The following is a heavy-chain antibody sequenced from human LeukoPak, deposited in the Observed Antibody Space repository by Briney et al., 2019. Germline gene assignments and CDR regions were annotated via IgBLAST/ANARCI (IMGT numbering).Heavy chain of an antibody. V-gene: IGHV4-34*01. Sequence: SETLSLTCAVYGGSFSGYYWSWIRQPPGKGLEWIGEINHSGSTNYNPSLKSRVTISVDTSKNQFSLKLSSVTAADTAVYYCARGARVLDYWGQGTLVTVSS. CDR2: INHSGST. J-gene: IGHJ4*02. CDR3: ARGARVLDY. CDR1: GGSFSGYY. D-gene: IGHD1-1*01.